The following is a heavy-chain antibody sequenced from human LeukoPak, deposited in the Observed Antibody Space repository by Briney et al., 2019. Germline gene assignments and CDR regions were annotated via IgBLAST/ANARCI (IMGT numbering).Heavy chain of an antibody. Sequence: GGSLRLSCAASGFTFSNGWMSWVRQAPGKGLEWVGRIKIKTAGGTADYAAPVKGRFTISRDDSKNTVYLQMNSLKIEDTAVYYCTVYYYDGSGYYYGDSWGQGTLVTVSS. CDR2: IKIKTAGGTA. J-gene: IGHJ4*02. V-gene: IGHV3-15*01. CDR1: GFTFSNGW. D-gene: IGHD3-22*01. CDR3: TVYYYDGSGYYYGDS.